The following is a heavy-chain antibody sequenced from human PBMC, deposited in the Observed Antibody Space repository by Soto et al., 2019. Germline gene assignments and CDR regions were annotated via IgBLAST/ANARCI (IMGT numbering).Heavy chain of an antibody. D-gene: IGHD2-2*01. CDR3: ASRNLADCSGTSCLYYFDY. CDR2: ISRRGETI. CDR1: GFTFSGFT. V-gene: IGHV3-48*02. J-gene: IGHJ4*02. Sequence: EVQLVESGGGLVQPGGSLRLSCAASGFTFSGFTMNWVRQAPGRGLEWVSYISRRGETIYYADSVKGRFTISRDNAENSLYLKMNSLRDEDTAVYYCASRNLADCSGTSCLYYFDYWGQGTLVTVSS.